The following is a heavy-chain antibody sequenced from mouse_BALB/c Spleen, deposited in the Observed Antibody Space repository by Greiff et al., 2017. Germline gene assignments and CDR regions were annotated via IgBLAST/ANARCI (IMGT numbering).Heavy chain of an antibody. CDR2: ISYSGST. Sequence: EVQLQQSGPSLVKPSQTLSLTCSVTGDSITSGYWNWIRKFPGNKLEYMGYISYSGSTYYNPSLKSRISITRDTSKNQYYLQLNSVTTEDTATYYCARGSDYDEAWFAYWGQGTLVTVSA. D-gene: IGHD2-4*01. CDR1: GDSITSGY. J-gene: IGHJ3*01. CDR3: ARGSDYDEAWFAY. V-gene: IGHV3-8*02.